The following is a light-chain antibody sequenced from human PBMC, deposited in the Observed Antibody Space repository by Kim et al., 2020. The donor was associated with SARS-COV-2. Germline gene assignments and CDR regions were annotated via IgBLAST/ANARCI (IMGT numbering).Light chain of an antibody. V-gene: IGLV3-21*04. CDR3: QVWDSGVV. J-gene: IGLJ2*01. CDR1: NIGSKS. CDR2: YDS. Sequence: SYELTQPPSVSVAPGKTARITCGGNNIGSKSVHWYQQKPGQAPVLVIYYDSDRPSGIPERFSGSNSGNTATLTISRVEAGDEADYYCQVWDSGVVFRGGT.